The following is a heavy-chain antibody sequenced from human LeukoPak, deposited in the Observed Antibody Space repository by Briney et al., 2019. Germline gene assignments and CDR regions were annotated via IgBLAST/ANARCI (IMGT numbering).Heavy chain of an antibody. Sequence: SETLSLTCTVSGGSISGSSYYWGWIRQPPGNGLEWIGSIYYSGSTYYNPSLKSRVTISVDTSKNQFSLKLNSVTATDTAVYYCARHYEPWGQGTLVTVSS. CDR2: IYYSGST. J-gene: IGHJ4*02. D-gene: IGHD3-16*01. CDR1: GGSISGSSYY. V-gene: IGHV4-39*01. CDR3: ARHYEP.